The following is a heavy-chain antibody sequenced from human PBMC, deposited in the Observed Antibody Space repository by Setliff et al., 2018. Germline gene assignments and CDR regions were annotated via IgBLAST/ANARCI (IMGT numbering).Heavy chain of an antibody. Sequence: SETLSLTCTVSGGSISSSNYYWGWIRQPPGKGLEWIGSIYYSGSTNYNPSLKSRVTISVDTSKNQFSLKLSSVTAAGTAVYYCARTDLRYQTDYWGQGTLVTVSS. J-gene: IGHJ4*02. V-gene: IGHV4-39*07. CDR2: IYYSGST. CDR1: GGSISSSNYY. D-gene: IGHD2-2*01. CDR3: ARTDLRYQTDY.